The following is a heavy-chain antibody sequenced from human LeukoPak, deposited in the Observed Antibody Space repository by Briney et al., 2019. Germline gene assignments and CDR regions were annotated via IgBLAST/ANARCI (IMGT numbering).Heavy chain of an antibody. Sequence: SETLSLTCTVSGGPISSYYWSWIRQPAGKGLEWIGRIYTSGSTNYNPSLKSRLSMSIDTSKNQFSLKLSSVTAADTAVYYCARMGSGSSGRGNWFDPWGQGTLVTVSS. CDR1: GGPISSYY. D-gene: IGHD3-10*01. V-gene: IGHV4-4*07. J-gene: IGHJ5*02. CDR2: IYTSGST. CDR3: ARMGSGSSGRGNWFDP.